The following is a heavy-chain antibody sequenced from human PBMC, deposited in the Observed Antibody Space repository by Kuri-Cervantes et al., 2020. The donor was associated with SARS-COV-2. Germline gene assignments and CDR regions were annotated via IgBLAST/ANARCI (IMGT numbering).Heavy chain of an antibody. CDR2: ISSNGGST. CDR3: AKGIRRFLESLDY. D-gene: IGHD3-3*01. V-gene: IGHV3-64*01. Sequence: GGSLRLSCAASGFTFSSYAMHWVRQAPGKGLEYVSAISSNGGSTYYANSVKGRFTISRDNSKNTLYLQMNSLRAEDTAVYYCAKGIRRFLESLDYWGQGTLVTVSS. J-gene: IGHJ4*02. CDR1: GFTFSSYA.